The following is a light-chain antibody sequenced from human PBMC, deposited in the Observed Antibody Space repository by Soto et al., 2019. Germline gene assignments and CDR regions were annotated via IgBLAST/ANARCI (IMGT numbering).Light chain of an antibody. V-gene: IGLV1-40*01. CDR2: GNV. J-gene: IGLJ3*02. CDR3: QSFDTTLSGWV. Sequence: QSVLTQPPSVSGAPGQTVTISCTGSNSNLGTGYDVQWFRQVPGTAPKLLIFGNVHRPSGVPDRFSGSKSGTSASLAIAGLQADDESDYYCQSFDTTLSGWVFGGGTQLTVL. CDR1: NSNLGTGYD.